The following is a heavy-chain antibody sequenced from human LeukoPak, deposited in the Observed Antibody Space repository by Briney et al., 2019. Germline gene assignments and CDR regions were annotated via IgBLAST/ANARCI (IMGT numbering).Heavy chain of an antibody. CDR3: ARGGTLVSDY. CDR1: GFTFSTFW. V-gene: IGHV3-7*01. J-gene: IGHJ4*02. Sequence: GGSLRLSCAGSGFTFSTFWMSWVRQAPGKGLEWVANIKEDGSEKYYVDSMKGRFTVSRDNAKNSLYLQMDSLRAEDTAVYYCARGGTLVSDYWGQGTLVNVSS. CDR2: IKEDGSEK. D-gene: IGHD1-1*01.